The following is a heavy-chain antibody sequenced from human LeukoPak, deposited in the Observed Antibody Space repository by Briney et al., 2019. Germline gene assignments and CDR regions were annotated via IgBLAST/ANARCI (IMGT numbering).Heavy chain of an antibody. CDR3: ARAGPVPLYDSSGYYYTHYYFDY. Sequence: NPSETLSLTCTVSGGSISSGDYYWNWIRQPPGKGLEWIGYIYYSGSTFYNPSLKSRVTISVDTSKNQFFLKLSSVTAADTAVYSCARAGPVPLYDSSGYYYTHYYFDYWGQGTLVTVSS. CDR2: IYYSGST. CDR1: GGSISSGDYY. V-gene: IGHV4-30-4*01. D-gene: IGHD3-22*01. J-gene: IGHJ4*02.